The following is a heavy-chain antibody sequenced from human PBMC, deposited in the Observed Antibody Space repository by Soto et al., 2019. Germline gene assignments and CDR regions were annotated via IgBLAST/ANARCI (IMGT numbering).Heavy chain of an antibody. CDR2: IYYSGST. V-gene: IGHV4-59*01. Sequence: SETLSLTCTVSGGSISSYYWSWIRQPPGKGLEWIGYIYYSGSTNYNPSLKSRVTISVDTSKNQFSLKLSSVTAADTAVYYCARTLHIYYYYGMDVWGQGTTVTVSS. CDR1: GGSISSYY. CDR3: ARTLHIYYYYGMDV. J-gene: IGHJ6*02.